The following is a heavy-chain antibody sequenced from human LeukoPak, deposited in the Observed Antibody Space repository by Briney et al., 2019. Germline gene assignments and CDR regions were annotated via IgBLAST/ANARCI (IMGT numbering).Heavy chain of an antibody. Sequence: SETLSLTCAVYGGSFSGYYWSWIRQPPGKGLEWIGEINHSGSTNYNPSLKSRGTISVDASKNQFSLKLSSVTAADTAVYYCARRSGVARGNYGGNGRVDYWGQGTLVTVSS. D-gene: IGHD4-23*01. CDR1: GGSFSGYY. CDR2: INHSGST. J-gene: IGHJ4*02. V-gene: IGHV4-34*01. CDR3: ARRSGVARGNYGGNGRVDY.